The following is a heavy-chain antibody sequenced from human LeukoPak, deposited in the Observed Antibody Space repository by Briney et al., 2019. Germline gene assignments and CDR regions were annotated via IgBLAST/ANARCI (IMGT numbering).Heavy chain of an antibody. V-gene: IGHV4-61*08. J-gene: IGHJ4*02. D-gene: IGHD3-10*01. CDR1: GGSISSGGYS. Sequence: PSETLSLTCAVSGGSISSGGYSWSWIRQPPGKGLEWIGYIYYSGSTNYNPSLKSRVTISVDTSKNQFSLKLSSVTAADTAVYYCARGAGSGFDYWGQGTLVTVSS. CDR3: ARGAGSGFDY. CDR2: IYYSGST.